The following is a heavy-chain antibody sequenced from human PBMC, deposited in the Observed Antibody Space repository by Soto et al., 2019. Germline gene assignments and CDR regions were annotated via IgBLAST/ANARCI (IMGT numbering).Heavy chain of an antibody. CDR2: ISYDGSNK. Sequence: GGSLRLSCAASGFTFSSYGMHWVRQAPGKGLEWVAVISYDGSNKYYADSVKGRFTISRDNSKNTLYLQMNSLRAEDTAVYYCAKDNYYDSSPGNYYYYGMDVWGQGTTVTVSS. J-gene: IGHJ6*02. CDR3: AKDNYYDSSPGNYYYYGMDV. V-gene: IGHV3-30*18. CDR1: GFTFSSYG. D-gene: IGHD3-22*01.